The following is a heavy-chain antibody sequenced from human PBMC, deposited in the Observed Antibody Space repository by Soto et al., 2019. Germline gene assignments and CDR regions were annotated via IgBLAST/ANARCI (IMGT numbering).Heavy chain of an antibody. V-gene: IGHV3-23*01. Sequence: PGGSLRLSCAASGFTFSDYAMNCVRQAPGKGLEWVSAMSGRGGGTYYAESVKGRFTISRDNSKNTLYLQMNSLRAEDTATYYYAKDVQLQPGDAFDIWCQGPLVTGSS. J-gene: IGHJ3*02. CDR3: AKDVQLQPGDAFDI. CDR1: GFTFSDYA. D-gene: IGHD1-1*01. CDR2: MSGRGGGT.